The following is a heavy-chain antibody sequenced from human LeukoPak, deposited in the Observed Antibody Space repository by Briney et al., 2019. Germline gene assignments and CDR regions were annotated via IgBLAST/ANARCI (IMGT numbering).Heavy chain of an antibody. V-gene: IGHV3-30*02. J-gene: IGHJ3*02. CDR1: GFTFSSYG. CDR2: IRYDGSNK. D-gene: IGHD3-22*01. CDR3: ARETYYDTIGGAFDI. Sequence: GGSLRLSCAASGFTFSSYGMHWVRQAPGKGLEWVAFIRYDGSNKYYADPVKGRFTISRDNSKNTLYLQMNSLRAEDTAVYYCARETYYDTIGGAFDIWGQGTMVTVSS.